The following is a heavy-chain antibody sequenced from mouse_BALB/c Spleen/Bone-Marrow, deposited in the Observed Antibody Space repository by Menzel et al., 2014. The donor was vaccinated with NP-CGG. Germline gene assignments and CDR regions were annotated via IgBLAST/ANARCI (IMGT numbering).Heavy chain of an antibody. D-gene: IGHD2-4*01. CDR2: ISSGGIYT. Sequence: DVHLVESGGGLVKPGGSLKLSCAASGFTFSSYAMSWVRQTPEKRLEWVATISSGGIYTYYPDSVKGRFTISRDNAKNTLYLQMSSLRSEDTAMYYCARHDYAYWGQGTLVTVSA. CDR3: ARHDYAY. J-gene: IGHJ3*01. CDR1: GFTFSSYA. V-gene: IGHV5-9-3*01.